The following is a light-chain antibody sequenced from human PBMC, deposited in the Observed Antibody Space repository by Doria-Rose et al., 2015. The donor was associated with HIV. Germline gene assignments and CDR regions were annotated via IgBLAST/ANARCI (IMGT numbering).Light chain of an antibody. CDR3: HQYGTSWT. CDR2: DGS. Sequence: TQSPGTLSLSPGERVTLSCRASQSFSSTYLAWYQQKSGQAPSLLIYDGSTRATGIQDRFSASGSGTDFTLTINRLEPEDFALYYCHQYGTSWTFGQGTKVEI. V-gene: IGKV3-20*01. CDR1: QSFSSTY. J-gene: IGKJ1*01.